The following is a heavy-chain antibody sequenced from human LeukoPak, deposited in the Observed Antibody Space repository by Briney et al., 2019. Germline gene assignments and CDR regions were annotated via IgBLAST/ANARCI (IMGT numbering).Heavy chain of an antibody. V-gene: IGHV1-69*04. CDR3: ARDPRVYANPDAFDI. Sequence: ASVKVSCKASGGTFSSYAISWVRQALGQGLEWMRRIIPILGIANYAQKFQGRVTITADKSTSTAYMELSSLRSEDTAVYYCARDPRVYANPDAFDIWGQGTMVTVSS. CDR1: GGTFSSYA. D-gene: IGHD5/OR15-5a*01. CDR2: IIPILGIA. J-gene: IGHJ3*02.